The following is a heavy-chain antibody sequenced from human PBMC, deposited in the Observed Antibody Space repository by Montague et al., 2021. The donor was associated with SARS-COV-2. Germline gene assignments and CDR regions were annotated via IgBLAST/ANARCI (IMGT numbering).Heavy chain of an antibody. CDR1: GDSVVGLRRR. CDR2: SCLRKRRVD. CDR3: ARGDGLGPYTGYAFDI. J-gene: IGHJ3*02. V-gene: IGHV6-1*01. D-gene: IGHD3-16*01. Sequence: CAISGDSVVGLRRRSEEHTSELQSQSASYAGSCLRKRRVDHYEVSMKGRISIKADTSKNQFSLQLDSVTPEDTAVYYCARGDGLGPYTGYAFDIWGQGTLVTVSS.